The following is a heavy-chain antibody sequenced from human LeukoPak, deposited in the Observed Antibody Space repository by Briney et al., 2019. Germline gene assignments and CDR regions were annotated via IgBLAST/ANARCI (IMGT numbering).Heavy chain of an antibody. CDR1: GFTFSSYA. CDR2: ISFDGSNK. J-gene: IGHJ4*02. Sequence: PGRSLRLSCAASGFTFSSYAMHWVRQAPGKGLEWVAVISFDGSNKYYADSVKGRFTISRDSSKNTLYLQMNSLRAEDTAVYYCAKASCSSSSCYYFDNWGQGTLVTVSS. D-gene: IGHD2-2*01. CDR3: AKASCSSSSCYYFDN. V-gene: IGHV3-30-3*01.